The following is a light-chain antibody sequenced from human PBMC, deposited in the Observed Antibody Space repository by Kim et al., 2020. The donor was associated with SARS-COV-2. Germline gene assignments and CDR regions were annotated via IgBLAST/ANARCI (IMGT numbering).Light chain of an antibody. CDR3: NSRDSSGNHHVV. CDR1: SLRSYY. CDR2: GKN. V-gene: IGLV3-19*01. J-gene: IGLJ2*01. Sequence: SSELTQDSAVSVALGQTVRITCQGDSLRSYYASWYQQKPGQAPVLVIYGKNNRPSGIPDRSPGFRSGNTASLTITGAQAEDEADYYCNSRDSSGNHHVVF.